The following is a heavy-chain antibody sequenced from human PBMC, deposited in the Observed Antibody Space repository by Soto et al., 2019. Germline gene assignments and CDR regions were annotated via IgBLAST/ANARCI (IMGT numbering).Heavy chain of an antibody. CDR1: GYTFTSYG. CDR2: ISAYNGNT. Sequence: ASVKVSCKASGYTFTSYGISWVRQAPGQGLEWMGWISAYNGNTNYAQKLQGRVTMTTDTSTSTAYMELRSLRSDDTAVYYCASTNFWSGYSGYYYYYGMDVWGQGTTVTVSS. CDR3: ASTNFWSGYSGYYYYYGMDV. J-gene: IGHJ6*02. D-gene: IGHD3-3*01. V-gene: IGHV1-18*04.